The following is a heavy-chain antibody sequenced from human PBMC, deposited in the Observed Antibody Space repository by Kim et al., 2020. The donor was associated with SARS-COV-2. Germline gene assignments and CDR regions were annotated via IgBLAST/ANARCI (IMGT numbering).Heavy chain of an antibody. CDR2: IYYNRNT. J-gene: IGHJ5*02. Sequence: SETLSLTCTVSGGSVSSSSYYWSWIRQSPGKGLEWIGYIYYNRNTDYNPSLKSRVSISVDTSKNQLSLNLISVTAADTAVYFCARGPLPYDTSYRRWFDP. CDR3: ARGPLPYDTSYRRWFDP. V-gene: IGHV4-61*01. CDR1: GGSVSSSSYY. D-gene: IGHD3-22*01.